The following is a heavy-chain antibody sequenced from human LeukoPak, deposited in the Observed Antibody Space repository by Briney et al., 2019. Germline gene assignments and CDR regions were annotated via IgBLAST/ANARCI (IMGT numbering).Heavy chain of an antibody. CDR3: ARGGRSLVAAQFDL. CDR1: GGSLGGYY. J-gene: IGHJ2*01. CDR2: INHSGST. Sequence: SETLSLTCAVYGGSLGGYYWSWIRQPPGKGLEWIGEINHSGSTNYNPSLKSRVTISVDTSKNQFSLKLSSVTAADTAVYYCARGGRSLVAAQFDLWGRGTLITVSS. D-gene: IGHD2-15*01. V-gene: IGHV4-34*01.